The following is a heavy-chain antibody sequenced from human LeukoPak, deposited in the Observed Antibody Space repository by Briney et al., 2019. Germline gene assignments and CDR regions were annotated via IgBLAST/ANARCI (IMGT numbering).Heavy chain of an antibody. Sequence: SETLSLTCTVSGGSISSSSYYWGWIRQSPGRGLEWIGYIYYSGSTSYNPSLRSRVTMSVDTSKNQFSLKLSSVTTADTAVYYCARGTLAGREDFWGQGTLVTVSS. V-gene: IGHV4-61*05. CDR3: ARGTLAGREDF. D-gene: IGHD1-1*01. CDR2: IYYSGST. CDR1: GGSISSSSYY. J-gene: IGHJ4*02.